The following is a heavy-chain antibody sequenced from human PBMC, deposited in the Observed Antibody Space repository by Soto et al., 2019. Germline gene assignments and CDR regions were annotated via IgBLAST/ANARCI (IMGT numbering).Heavy chain of an antibody. Sequence: GESLKISCKGSGYSFTSYWIGWVRQMPGKVLEWMGIIYPGDSDTRYSPSFQGQVTISADKSISTAYLQWSSLKASDTAMYYCARQRSIVVVVDPYDYWGQGTLVTVSS. CDR1: GYSFTSYW. CDR3: ARQRSIVVVVDPYDY. V-gene: IGHV5-51*01. CDR2: IYPGDSDT. J-gene: IGHJ4*02. D-gene: IGHD2-15*01.